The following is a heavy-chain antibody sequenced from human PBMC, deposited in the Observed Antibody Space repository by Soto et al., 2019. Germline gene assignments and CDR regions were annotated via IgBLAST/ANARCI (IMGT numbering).Heavy chain of an antibody. CDR2: ISWNSAAV. CDR3: ERDGHYVGYLDL. D-gene: IGHD3-10*02. V-gene: IGHV3-9*01. CDR1: GFRFDDPA. Sequence: DVQLVESGGGLVQPGRSLRLSCVASGFRFDDPAMHWVRQVPGKGLEWVSGISWNSAAVGYADSVKGRFTISRDNAKNSLYLQMHRLPPEDTALYYCERDGHYVGYLDLWGRGTVVTVSS. J-gene: IGHJ2*01.